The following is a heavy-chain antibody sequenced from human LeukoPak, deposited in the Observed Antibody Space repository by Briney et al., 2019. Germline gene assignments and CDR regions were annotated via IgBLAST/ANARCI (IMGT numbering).Heavy chain of an antibody. CDR3: ARGPITMVRGVDSYNWFDP. Sequence: SQTLSLTCTVSGSSITSGSYYWSWIRQPAGKGLEWIGYIYYSGSTNYNPSLKSRVTISVDTSKNQFSLKLSSVTAADTAVYYCARGPITMVRGVDSYNWFDPWGQGTLVTVSS. J-gene: IGHJ5*02. D-gene: IGHD3-10*01. CDR1: GSSITSGSYY. V-gene: IGHV4-61*10. CDR2: IYYSGST.